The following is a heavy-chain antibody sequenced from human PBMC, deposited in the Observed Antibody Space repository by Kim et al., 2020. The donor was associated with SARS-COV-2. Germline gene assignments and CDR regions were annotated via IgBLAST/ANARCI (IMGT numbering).Heavy chain of an antibody. D-gene: IGHD4-17*01. J-gene: IGHJ6*01. CDR3: ARESAPYGDAAYYYYGL. CDR2: ISYDGNYK. CDR1: GFSFDIYA. Sequence: GGSLRLSCAASGFSFDIYAMHWVRQLPGKGPEWVALISYDGNYKYFAESVKGRFSLSRDNSKNTVNLQMNSLRPEDSGLYHCARESAPYGDAAYYYYGL. V-gene: IGHV3-30-3*01.